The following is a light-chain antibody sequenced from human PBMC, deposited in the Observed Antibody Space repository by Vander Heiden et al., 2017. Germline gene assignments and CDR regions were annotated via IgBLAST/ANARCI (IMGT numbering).Light chain of an antibody. CDR2: GAS. J-gene: IGKJ4*01. V-gene: IGKV3-15*01. CDR3: QQYNNWLPLT. CDR1: QSVSSN. Sequence: EIVMTQSPATLSVSPGERATLSCRASQSVSSNLAWYQQKPGQAPMLLIYGASNRATGITARFSGSGSGTEFTLTISSLQSEDFAVYYCQQYNNWLPLTFGGGTKVEIK.